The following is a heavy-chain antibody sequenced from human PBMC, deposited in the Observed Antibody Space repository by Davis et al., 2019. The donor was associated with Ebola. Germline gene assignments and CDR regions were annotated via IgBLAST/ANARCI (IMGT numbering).Heavy chain of an antibody. V-gene: IGHV4-38-2*01. CDR2: IYHSGST. J-gene: IGHJ4*02. D-gene: IGHD3/OR15-3a*01. CDR1: GYSISSGYY. CDR3: ARRGTIDY. Sequence: SETLSLTCSVSGYSISSGYYWGWIRQPPGKGLEWIGSIYHSGSTYYNPSLTSRVTISVDTSKNQFSLKLSSVTAADTAVYYCARRGTIDYWGQGTLVTVSS.